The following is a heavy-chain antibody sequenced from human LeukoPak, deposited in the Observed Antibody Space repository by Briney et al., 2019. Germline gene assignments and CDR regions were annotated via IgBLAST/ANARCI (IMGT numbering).Heavy chain of an antibody. CDR2: IKKTGSET. J-gene: IGHJ4*02. CDR3: AREDGYCSGGNCYSYFDS. D-gene: IGHD2-15*01. CDR1: GFMFSSNW. Sequence: PGGSLRLSCAASGFMFSSNWMSWVRQAPGKGLEWVAYIKKTGSETYYVDSVKGRFTITRDNTRSSLFLQMYSLRAEDTAVCFCAREDGYCSGGNCYSYFDSWGQGTLVTVSS. V-gene: IGHV3-7*01.